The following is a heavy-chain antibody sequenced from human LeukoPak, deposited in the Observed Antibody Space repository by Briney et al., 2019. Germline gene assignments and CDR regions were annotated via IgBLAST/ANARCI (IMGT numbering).Heavy chain of an antibody. CDR3: TSDTYYYDSTGLGHWFDP. Sequence: ASVKVSCKASGHTFTGYYMHWVRQAPGQGLEWMGWINPNSGGTNYAQKFQGRVTMTWDTSISTAYMELSSLRSDDTAVYYCTSDTYYYDSTGLGHWFDPWGQGTLVTVSS. CDR1: GHTFTGYY. V-gene: IGHV1-2*02. CDR2: INPNSGGT. J-gene: IGHJ5*02. D-gene: IGHD3-22*01.